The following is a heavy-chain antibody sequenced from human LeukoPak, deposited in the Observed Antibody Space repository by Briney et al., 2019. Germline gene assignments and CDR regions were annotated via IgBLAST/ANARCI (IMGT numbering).Heavy chain of an antibody. Sequence: SETLSLTCAVYGGSFSGYYWSWIRQPPGKGLEWIGKINHSGSTNYNPSLKSRVTISVDTSKNQFSLKLSSVTAADTAVYYCARSNYGGTYWYFDLWGRGTLVTVSS. CDR3: ARSNYGGTYWYFDL. V-gene: IGHV4-34*01. J-gene: IGHJ2*01. CDR1: GGSFSGYY. D-gene: IGHD4-17*01. CDR2: INHSGST.